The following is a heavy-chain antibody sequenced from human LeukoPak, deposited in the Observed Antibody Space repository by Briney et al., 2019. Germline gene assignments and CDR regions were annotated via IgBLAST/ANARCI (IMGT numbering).Heavy chain of an antibody. CDR2: IKQDGSEK. CDR1: GFTFSSYW. V-gene: IGHV3-7*03. D-gene: IGHD4-23*01. Sequence: GGSLRLSCAASGFTFSSYWMSWVRQAPGKGLEWVANIKQDGSEKYYVDSVKGRFTISRDNAKNSLYLQMNSLRVEDTAMYYCARGNYGGYSRFDPWGQGTLVTVSS. J-gene: IGHJ5*02. CDR3: ARGNYGGYSRFDP.